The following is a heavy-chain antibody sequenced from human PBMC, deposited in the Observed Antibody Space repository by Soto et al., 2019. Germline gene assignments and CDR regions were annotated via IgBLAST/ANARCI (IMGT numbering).Heavy chain of an antibody. Sequence: GASVKVSCKASGYTFTSYYMHWVRQAPGQGLEWMGIINPSGGSTSYAQKLQGRVTMTTDTSTSTAYMELRSLRSDDTAVYYCASYGSGSYYNDQYYYYYGMDVWGQGTTVTVSS. CDR2: INPSGGST. CDR1: GYTFTSYY. V-gene: IGHV1-46*01. D-gene: IGHD3-10*01. J-gene: IGHJ6*02. CDR3: ASYGSGSYYNDQYYYYYGMDV.